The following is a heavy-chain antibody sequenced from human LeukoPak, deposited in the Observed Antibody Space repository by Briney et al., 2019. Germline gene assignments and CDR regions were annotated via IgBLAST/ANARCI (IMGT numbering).Heavy chain of an antibody. CDR2: VKTDGTIT. CDR1: GFIFSNYW. J-gene: IGHJ4*02. D-gene: IGHD6-13*01. Sequence: GGSLRPSCAASGFIFSNYWMHWVRQTPGKGLVWVSRVKTDGTITHYADSVKGRFTVSRDNAKNTLYLQVNSLRAEDTAVYYCARGFYINSWFQSPDYWGQGTLVTVSS. CDR3: ARGFYINSWFQSPDY. V-gene: IGHV3-74*01.